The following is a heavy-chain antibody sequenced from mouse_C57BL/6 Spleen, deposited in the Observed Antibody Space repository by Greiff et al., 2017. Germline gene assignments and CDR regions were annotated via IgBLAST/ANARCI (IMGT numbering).Heavy chain of an antibody. CDR3: ARERAYYGNYEGGLDY. Sequence: QVQLQQPGAELVKPGASVKLSCKASGYTFTSYWMHWVKQRPGQGLEWIGMIHPNSGSTNYNEKFKSKATLTVDKSSSTAYMQLSSLTSEDSAVYYCARERAYYGNYEGGLDYWGQGTTLTVSS. CDR2: IHPNSGST. J-gene: IGHJ2*01. D-gene: IGHD2-10*01. V-gene: IGHV1-64*01. CDR1: GYTFTSYW.